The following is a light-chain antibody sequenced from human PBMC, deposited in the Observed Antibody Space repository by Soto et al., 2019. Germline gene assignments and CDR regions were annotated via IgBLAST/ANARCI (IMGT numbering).Light chain of an antibody. CDR1: QSVSSN. V-gene: IGKV3-20*01. J-gene: IGKJ5*01. Sequence: IVMTQSPATLSVSPGERATFSCWASQSVSSNLAWYQHKTGQAPRLLISGASSRATGIPDRFTGSGSETSFTLTISRLEPEDFALYYCQHYQSGHPITFGQGTRLEIK. CDR2: GAS. CDR3: QHYQSGHPIT.